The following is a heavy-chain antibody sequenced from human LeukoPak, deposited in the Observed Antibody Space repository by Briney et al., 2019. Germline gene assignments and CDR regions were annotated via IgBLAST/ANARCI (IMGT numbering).Heavy chain of an antibody. Sequence: PGGSLRLSCAASGFTFSRYWMSWVRQAPGKGLEWVANIKQDGSEKYYVDSVKGRFTISRDNAKNSLYLQMNSLRAEDTAVYYCARLRGYSGYGRDRGPDSWGQGTLVTVSS. CDR1: GFTFSRYW. D-gene: IGHD5-12*01. CDR2: IKQDGSEK. V-gene: IGHV3-7*01. CDR3: ARLRGYSGYGRDRGPDS. J-gene: IGHJ5*01.